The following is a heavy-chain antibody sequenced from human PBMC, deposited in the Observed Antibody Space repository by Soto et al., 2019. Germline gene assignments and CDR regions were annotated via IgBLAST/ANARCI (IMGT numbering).Heavy chain of an antibody. CDR2: ISGSGGNT. CDR1: GFTFSSYA. CDR3: SRVRSGDFSIDY. D-gene: IGHD6-25*01. Sequence: GGSLRLSCAASGFTFSSYAMGWVRQAPGKGLEWVSGISGSGGNTYYADSVRGRFTISRDNAKNSLYLQTNSLRAEDTAVYYFSRVRSGDFSIDYRGQGTLVTVS. J-gene: IGHJ4*02. V-gene: IGHV3-23*01.